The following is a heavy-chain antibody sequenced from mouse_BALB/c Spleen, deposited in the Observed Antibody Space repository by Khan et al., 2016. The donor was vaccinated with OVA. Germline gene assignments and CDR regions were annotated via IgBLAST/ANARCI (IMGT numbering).Heavy chain of an antibody. CDR2: ISSGGSYT. Sequence: EVELVESGGDLVKPEGSLKLSCAASGFTFSTYGMSWVRQTPDKRLEWVATISSGGSYTYYPASVQGRFTISSDNAKNTLYLQMSSLKSEDTAMFYCARLAYYYDSEGFAYWGQGTLVTVSA. J-gene: IGHJ3*01. CDR1: GFTFSTYG. D-gene: IGHD1-1*01. CDR3: ARLAYYYDSEGFAY. V-gene: IGHV5-6*01.